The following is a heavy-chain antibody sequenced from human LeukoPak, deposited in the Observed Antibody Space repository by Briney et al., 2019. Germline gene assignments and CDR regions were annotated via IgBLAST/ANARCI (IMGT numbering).Heavy chain of an antibody. CDR3: ARGRRGSYFQDY. Sequence: SETLSLTCTVSGDTISSSSSYWGWIRQPPGKGLEWIGSMWFGATTSYDPSLKSRVTISVDPSKNQFSLKLSSVTAADTALYYCARGRRGSYFQDYWGQGTLVTVSS. V-gene: IGHV4-39*07. D-gene: IGHD1-26*01. CDR1: GDTISSSSSY. CDR2: MWFGATT. J-gene: IGHJ4*02.